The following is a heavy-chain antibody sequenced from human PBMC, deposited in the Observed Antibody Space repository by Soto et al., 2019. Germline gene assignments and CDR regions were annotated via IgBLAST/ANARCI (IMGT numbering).Heavy chain of an antibody. J-gene: IGHJ4*02. CDR2: ITSGGGTT. CDR1: GFTFNTYA. Sequence: EVQLLESGGGLVQPGGSLRLSCTASGFTFNTYAMSWVRQAPGKGLEWVSSITSGGGTTFYADSVRGRFTISRDNSKNTMFLQLSSLRAEDTAVYYCAKDRPNYYESRGNYYRPGGDVWGQGTLVTVSS. D-gene: IGHD3-22*01. V-gene: IGHV3-23*01. CDR3: AKDRPNYYESRGNYYRPGGDV.